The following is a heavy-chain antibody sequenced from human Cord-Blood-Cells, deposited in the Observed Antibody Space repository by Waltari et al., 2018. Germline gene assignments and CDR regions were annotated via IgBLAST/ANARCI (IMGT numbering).Heavy chain of an antibody. Sequence: QVQLVESGGGVVQPGRSLRLSCAASGFTFSSYAMHWVRQAPGKGPECVAVISYDGSNKYYADSVRGRFTISRDNSKNTLSLQMNSLRAEDTAVYYCANSGYSSSWPFDYWGQGTLVTVSS. D-gene: IGHD6-13*01. CDR2: ISYDGSNK. CDR3: ANSGYSSSWPFDY. J-gene: IGHJ4*02. V-gene: IGHV3-30-3*01. CDR1: GFTFSSYA.